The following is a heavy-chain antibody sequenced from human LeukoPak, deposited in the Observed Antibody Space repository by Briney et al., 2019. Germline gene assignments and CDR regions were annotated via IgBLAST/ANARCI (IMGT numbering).Heavy chain of an antibody. CDR1: NGSISNYY. J-gene: IGHJ4*02. D-gene: IGHD3-22*01. V-gene: IGHV4-4*07. Sequence: PSETLSLTCTVSNGSISNYYWSWVRQPAGKGLEWIGRIYISGTTNYNPSLKSRITMSLDTSKNQLSLKLSSVTAADTAVYYCARHSYYYDSSGTIGLWGQGTLVTVSS. CDR3: ARHSYYYDSSGTIGL. CDR2: IYISGTT.